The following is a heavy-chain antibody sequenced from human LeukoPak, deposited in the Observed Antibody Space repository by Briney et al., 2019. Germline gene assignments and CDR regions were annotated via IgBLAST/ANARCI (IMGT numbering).Heavy chain of an antibody. CDR3: ASSIYDILTGYYPHYYYYYGMDV. CDR1: GGTFSSYA. Sequence: ASVKVSCKAAGGTFSSYAISWVRQAPGQGLEWMGGIIPMFGTANYAQKFQGRVTITADESTSTAYMELSSLRSEDTAVYYCASSIYDILTGYYPHYYYYYGMDVWGKGTTVTVSS. J-gene: IGHJ6*04. V-gene: IGHV1-69*13. CDR2: IIPMFGTA. D-gene: IGHD3-9*01.